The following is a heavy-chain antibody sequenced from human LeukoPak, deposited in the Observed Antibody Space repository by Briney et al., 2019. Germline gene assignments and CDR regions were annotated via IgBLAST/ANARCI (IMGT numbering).Heavy chain of an antibody. V-gene: IGHV1-46*01. CDR3: ARAVVSSSSLGVPEGFDY. CDR2: INPSGGST. CDR1: GYTFTSYY. Sequence: GASVKVSCKASGYTFTSYYMHWVRQAPGQGLEWMGIINPSGGSTSYAQKFQGRVTMTRDTSTSTVYMELSSLRSEDTAVYYCARAVVSSSSLGVPEGFDYWGQGTLVTVSS. J-gene: IGHJ4*02. D-gene: IGHD6-6*01.